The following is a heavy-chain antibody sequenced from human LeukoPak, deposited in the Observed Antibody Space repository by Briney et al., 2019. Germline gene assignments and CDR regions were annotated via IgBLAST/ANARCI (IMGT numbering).Heavy chain of an antibody. Sequence: ASVKVSCKASGYTFTSYDINWVRQATGQGLEWMGWMNPNSGNTGYAQKFQGRVTMTRDTSISTAYMELSRLRSDDTAVYYCARDWSIAEDYYYYMDVWGKGTTVTVSS. V-gene: IGHV1-8*01. D-gene: IGHD2-15*01. CDR1: GYTFTSYD. CDR3: ARDWSIAEDYYYYMDV. J-gene: IGHJ6*03. CDR2: MNPNSGNT.